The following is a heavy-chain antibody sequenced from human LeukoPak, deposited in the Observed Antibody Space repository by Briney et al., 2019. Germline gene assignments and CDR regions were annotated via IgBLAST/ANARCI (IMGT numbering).Heavy chain of an antibody. J-gene: IGHJ4*02. CDR2: IRYDGSNK. D-gene: IGHD6-13*01. V-gene: IGHV3-30*02. CDR3: AKARPAYSSSWPGAFDY. CDR1: GFTFSSYG. Sequence: GGSLRLSCAASGFTFSSYGMHWVRQAPGKGLEWVAFIRYDGSNKYYADSVKGRFTISRDNSKNTLYLQMNSLRAEDTAVYYCAKARPAYSSSWPGAFDYWGQGTLVTVSS.